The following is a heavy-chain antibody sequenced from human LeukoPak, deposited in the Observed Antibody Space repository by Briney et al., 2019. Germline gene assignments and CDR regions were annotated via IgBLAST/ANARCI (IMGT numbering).Heavy chain of an antibody. CDR2: IYHSGST. CDR3: ARALDDYVWGSYRYSWFDP. D-gene: IGHD3-16*02. Sequence: PSETLSLTCAVSGGSISSGGYSWSWIRQPPGKGLEWIGYIYHSGSTYYNPSLKSRVTISVDTSKNQFSLKLSSVTAADTAVYYCARALDDYVWGSYRYSWFDPWGQGTLVTVSS. V-gene: IGHV4-30-2*01. CDR1: GGSISSGGYS. J-gene: IGHJ5*02.